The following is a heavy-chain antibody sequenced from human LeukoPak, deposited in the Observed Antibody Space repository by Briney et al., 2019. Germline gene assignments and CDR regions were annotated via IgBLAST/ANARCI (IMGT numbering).Heavy chain of an antibody. CDR1: GFTFSSFW. D-gene: IGHD1-26*01. J-gene: IGHJ6*03. Sequence: GGSLRLTCVASGFTFSSFWMSWVRQAPGKGLEWVANIKQDVSEKYYVDSGKGRFTISRDNPKNSLYLQIDSLRTEDTSMYDCARDLDRRTRKIGRASLYYYYYYMDVWGKGTTVTVSS. CDR2: IKQDVSEK. CDR3: ARDLDRRTRKIGRASLYYYYYYMDV. V-gene: IGHV3-7*01.